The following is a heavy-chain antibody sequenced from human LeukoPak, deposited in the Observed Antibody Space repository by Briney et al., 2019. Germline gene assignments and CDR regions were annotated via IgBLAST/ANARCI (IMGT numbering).Heavy chain of an antibody. D-gene: IGHD1-26*01. CDR1: GYTFTRYG. V-gene: IGHV1-18*01. CDR2: ISGYNGNT. J-gene: IGHJ4*02. CDR3: ARSGRGTYYYFDY. Sequence: ASVEVSCKASGYTFTRYGISWVRQAPGQGLEWMGWISGYNGNTNYAQKLQGRVSMTADTSTSTAYMELRSLRSDDTAVYYCARSGRGTYYYFDYWGQGTLVTVSS.